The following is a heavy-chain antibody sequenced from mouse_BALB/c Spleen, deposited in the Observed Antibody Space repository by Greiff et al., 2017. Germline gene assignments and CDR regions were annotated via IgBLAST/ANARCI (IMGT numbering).Heavy chain of an antibody. Sequence: QVQLKQSGAELMKPGASVKISCKATGYTFSSYWIEWVKQRPGHGLEWIGEILPGSGSTNYNEKFKGKATFTADTSSNTAYMQLSSLTSEDSAVYYCARGYPSRYFDVWGAGTTVTVSS. J-gene: IGHJ1*01. CDR1: GYTFSSYW. CDR3: ARGYPSRYFDV. V-gene: IGHV1-9*01. CDR2: ILPGSGST.